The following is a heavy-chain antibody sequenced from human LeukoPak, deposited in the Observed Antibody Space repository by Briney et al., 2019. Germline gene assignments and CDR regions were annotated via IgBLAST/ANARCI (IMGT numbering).Heavy chain of an antibody. CDR2: ISYDGSNK. J-gene: IGHJ3*02. D-gene: IGHD6-19*01. V-gene: IGHV3-30*04. CDR3: ARAYSSGTFDI. CDR1: GFTFSSYA. Sequence: GGSLRLSCAASGFTFSSYAMHWVRQAPGKGLEWVAVISYDGSNKYYADSVKGRFTISRDNSKNTLYLQMNSLRAEDTAVYYCARAYSSGTFDIWGQGTMVTVSS.